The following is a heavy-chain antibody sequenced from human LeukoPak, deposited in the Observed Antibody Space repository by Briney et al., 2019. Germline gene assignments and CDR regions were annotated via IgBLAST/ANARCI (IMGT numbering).Heavy chain of an antibody. CDR1: GGTFSSYA. J-gene: IGHJ6*04. V-gene: IGHV1-69*04. D-gene: IGHD4-11*01. CDR3: ARDVGVTVTWDFSYYYYGMDV. CDR2: IIPIFGIA. Sequence: ASVKVSCKASGGTFSSYAISWVRQAPGQGLEWMGRIIPIFGIANYAQKFQGRVTITADKSTSTAYMELSSLRSDDTAVYYCARDVGVTVTWDFSYYYYGMDVWGKGTTVTVSS.